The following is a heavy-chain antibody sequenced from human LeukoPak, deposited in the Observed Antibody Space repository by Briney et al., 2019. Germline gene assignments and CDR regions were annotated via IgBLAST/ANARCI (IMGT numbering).Heavy chain of an antibody. Sequence: GGSLRLSCAASGFTVSSNYMSWVRQAPGKGLEWVSVIYSGGSTYYADSVKGRFTISRDNSKNTLYLQMNSLRAEDTAVYHCAKDGPDWGSYFDSWGQGTLVTVSS. CDR2: IYSGGST. D-gene: IGHD3-16*01. J-gene: IGHJ4*02. V-gene: IGHV3-53*01. CDR1: GFTVSSNY. CDR3: AKDGPDWGSYFDS.